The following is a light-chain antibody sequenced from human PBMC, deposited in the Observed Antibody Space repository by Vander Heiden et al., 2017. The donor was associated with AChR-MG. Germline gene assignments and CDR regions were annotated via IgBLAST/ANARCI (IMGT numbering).Light chain of an antibody. Sequence: QSVLTQPPSASGTPGQRVTISCSGSNPNIGSNYVYWYQQLPGTAPKLLIYRTNQRPSGVPDRFSGSKSGTSGSLAISGLRSEDEADYYCAAWDDSLSGVLFGGGTKLTVL. V-gene: IGLV1-47*01. CDR1: NPNIGSNY. CDR3: AAWDDSLSGVL. J-gene: IGLJ2*01. CDR2: RTN.